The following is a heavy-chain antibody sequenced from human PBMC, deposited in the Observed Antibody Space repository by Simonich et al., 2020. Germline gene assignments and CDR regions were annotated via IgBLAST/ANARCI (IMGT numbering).Heavy chain of an antibody. CDR1: GYSISSGYY. CDR3: ARVDNWNYFDY. V-gene: IGHV4-38-2*01. Sequence: QVQLQESGPGLVKPSETLSLTCAVSGYSISSGYYWGWIRQPPGKGLEWIGSIYHSGSPYYNPSLKSRVTISVDTSKNQFSLKLSSVTAADTAVYYCARVDNWNYFDYWGQGTLVTVSS. CDR2: IYHSGSP. J-gene: IGHJ4*02. D-gene: IGHD1-20*01.